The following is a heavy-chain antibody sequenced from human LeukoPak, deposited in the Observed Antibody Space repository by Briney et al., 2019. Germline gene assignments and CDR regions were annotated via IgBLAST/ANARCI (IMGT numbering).Heavy chain of an antibody. D-gene: IGHD6-25*01. Sequence: ASVKVSCKACGYTFTSYGISWVRQAPGQGLEWMGWISAYNGNTNYAQKLQGRVTMTTDTSTSTAYMELRSLRSDDTAMYYCSRTYSSDYFDYCGQGTLVTVSS. J-gene: IGHJ4*02. V-gene: IGHV1-18*01. CDR3: SRTYSSDYFDY. CDR2: ISAYNGNT. CDR1: GYTFTSYG.